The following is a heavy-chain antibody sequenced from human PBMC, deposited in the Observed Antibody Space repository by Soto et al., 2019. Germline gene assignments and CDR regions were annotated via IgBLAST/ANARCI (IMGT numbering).Heavy chain of an antibody. J-gene: IGHJ4*02. V-gene: IGHV3-48*02. Sequence: EVQLVKSGGGLLQPGGSLRLSCAASGFTFSWFGMNWVRQAPGKGLEWVSYISSGSNTINYAESVRGRFTISRDNAKNSLYLQMNSLRDDDTAVYYCARDSSSSYYYFDYWGQGTLVTVSS. CDR2: ISSGSNTI. CDR3: ARDSSSSYYYFDY. D-gene: IGHD3-22*01. CDR1: GFTFSWFG.